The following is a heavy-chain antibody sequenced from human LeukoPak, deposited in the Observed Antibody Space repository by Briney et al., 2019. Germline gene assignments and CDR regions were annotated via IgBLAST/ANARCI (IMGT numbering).Heavy chain of an antibody. V-gene: IGHV1-18*01. CDR2: ISANNGET. D-gene: IGHD6-13*01. CDR1: GYTFTNYG. Sequence: GASVKVSCKTSGYTFTNYGITWVRQAPGQGLEWVVWISANNGETNYAQEVQGRVTVTTDTSTSTAYMELRSLRSDDTAVYYCARAPPRVTAAGYDYWGQGTLVTVSS. CDR3: ARAPPRVTAAGYDY. J-gene: IGHJ4*02.